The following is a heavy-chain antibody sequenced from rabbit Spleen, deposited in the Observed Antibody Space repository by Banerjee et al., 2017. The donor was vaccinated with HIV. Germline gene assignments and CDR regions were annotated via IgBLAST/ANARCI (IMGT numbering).Heavy chain of an antibody. CDR1: GFSFSGGYW. D-gene: IGHD4-2*01. CDR3: ARDAGGSQNL. J-gene: IGHJ4*01. V-gene: IGHV1S40*01. Sequence: QSLEESGGDLVKPGASLTLTCTASGFSFSGGYWMCWVRQAPGKGLEWIACIYAGSTGTTYYANWAKGRFTISKTSSTTVTLRMTSLTVADTATYFCARDAGGSQNLWGQGTLVTVS. CDR2: IYAGSTGTT.